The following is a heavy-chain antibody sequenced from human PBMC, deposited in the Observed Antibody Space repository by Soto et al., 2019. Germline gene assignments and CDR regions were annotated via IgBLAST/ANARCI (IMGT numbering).Heavy chain of an antibody. Sequence: GGSLRLSCAASGFTFSRYSMNWVRQAPGKGLEWVSYISSSSSTIYYADSVKGRFTISRDNAKNSLYLQMNSLRAEDTAVYYCARGPNYYDSSGYYGYWGQGTLVTVSS. D-gene: IGHD3-22*01. J-gene: IGHJ4*02. CDR3: ARGPNYYDSSGYYGY. CDR2: ISSSSSTI. CDR1: GFTFSRYS. V-gene: IGHV3-48*04.